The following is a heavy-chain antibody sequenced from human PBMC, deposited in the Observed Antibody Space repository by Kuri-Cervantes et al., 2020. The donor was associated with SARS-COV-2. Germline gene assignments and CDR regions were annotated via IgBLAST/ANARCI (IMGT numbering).Heavy chain of an antibody. CDR3: AKDLGIVVVISAGIDY. CDR1: GFTFSDYY. CDR2: ISYDGSNK. J-gene: IGHJ4*02. Sequence: GGSLRLSCAASGFTFSDYYMSWIRQAPGKGLEWVAVISYDGSNKYYADSVKGRFTISRDNSKNTLYLQMNSLRAEDTAVYYCAKDLGIVVVISAGIDYWGQGTLVTVSS. D-gene: IGHD3-22*01. V-gene: IGHV3-30*18.